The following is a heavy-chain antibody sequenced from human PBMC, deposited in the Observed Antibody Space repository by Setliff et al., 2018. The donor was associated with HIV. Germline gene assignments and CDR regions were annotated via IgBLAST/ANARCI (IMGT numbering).Heavy chain of an antibody. J-gene: IGHJ4*02. CDR1: GFTVETNS. Sequence: PGGSLRLSCEASGFTVETNSMSWVRQAPGKGLEWVSIIYSGDTGGTTYYADSVKGRFIISRDNSKNTLYLQMNSLRPEDTAVYYCTRTVVGQLVQTTLDYFDYWGQGTLVTV. V-gene: IGHV3-66*02. CDR2: IYSGDTGGTT. D-gene: IGHD6-6*01. CDR3: TRTVVGQLVQTTLDYFDY.